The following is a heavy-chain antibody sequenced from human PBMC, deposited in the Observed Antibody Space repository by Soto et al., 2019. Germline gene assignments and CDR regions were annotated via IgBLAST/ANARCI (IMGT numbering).Heavy chain of an antibody. Sequence: QVQLQQWGAGLLKPSETLSFTCAVYGGSFSGYYWSWIRQPPGKGLEWIGEINHSGSTNYNPSLKSRVTISVDTSKSQFSLKLSSVTAADTAVYYCARGRYQYSSSWYRGFRWFDPWGQGTLVTVSS. CDR3: ARGRYQYSSSWYRGFRWFDP. J-gene: IGHJ5*02. V-gene: IGHV4-34*01. D-gene: IGHD6-13*01. CDR1: GGSFSGYY. CDR2: INHSGST.